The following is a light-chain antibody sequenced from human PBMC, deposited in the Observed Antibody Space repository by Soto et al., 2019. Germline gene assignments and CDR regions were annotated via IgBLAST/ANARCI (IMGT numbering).Light chain of an antibody. Sequence: DIQMTQSPSTLSASVGDTVTITCRASQSISSWLAWYQQKPGKAPKLLIYDASSLESGVPSRFSGSGSGTEFTLTISSLQPDDFATYYCQQYHEYWFGQGTKVDIK. CDR2: DAS. V-gene: IGKV1-5*01. CDR3: QQYHEYW. J-gene: IGKJ1*01. CDR1: QSISSW.